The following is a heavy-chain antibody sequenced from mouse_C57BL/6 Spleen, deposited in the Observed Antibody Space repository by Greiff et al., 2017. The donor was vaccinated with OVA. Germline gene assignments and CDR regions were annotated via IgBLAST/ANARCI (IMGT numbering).Heavy chain of an antibody. CDR2: IRSKSNNYAT. J-gene: IGHJ2*01. V-gene: IGHV10-1*01. D-gene: IGHD1-1*01. CDR1: GFSFNTYA. CDR3: VRQYYGSSYGYFDY. Sequence: EVMLVESGGGLVQPKGSLKLSCAASGFSFNTYAMNWVRQAPGKGLEWVARIRSKSNNYATYYADSVKDRFTISRDDSESMLYLQMNNLKTEDTAMYYCVRQYYGSSYGYFDYWGQGTTLTVSS.